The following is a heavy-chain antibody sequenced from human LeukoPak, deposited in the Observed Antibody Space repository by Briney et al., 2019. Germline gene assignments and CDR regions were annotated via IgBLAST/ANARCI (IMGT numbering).Heavy chain of an antibody. J-gene: IGHJ4*02. V-gene: IGHV1-46*01. Sequence: ASVKVSCKASGYTFTSYYTHWVRQAPGQGLEWMGFINPSGGSTSYAQKFQGRVTMARDTSTSIVYMELSSLRSEDTAVYFCARLAYYSKSFDYWGQGTLVTVFS. D-gene: IGHD3-10*01. CDR2: INPSGGST. CDR3: ARLAYYSKSFDY. CDR1: GYTFTSYY.